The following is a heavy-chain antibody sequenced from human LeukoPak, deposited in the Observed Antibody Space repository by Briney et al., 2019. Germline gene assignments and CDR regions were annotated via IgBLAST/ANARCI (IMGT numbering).Heavy chain of an antibody. CDR2: IHYSGST. CDR3: ARELGATVVNYGMDV. J-gene: IGHJ6*02. CDR1: GRSISIFY. Sequence: SHTLSLACTLAGRSISIFYWSWIRQPPGKGLECIGYIHYSGSTNYNPSLKSRVTMSVDTSKNQLSLKLTSMTAADTAVYYCARELGATVVNYGMDVWGQGTTVTVSS. V-gene: IGHV4-59*07. D-gene: IGHD4-23*01.